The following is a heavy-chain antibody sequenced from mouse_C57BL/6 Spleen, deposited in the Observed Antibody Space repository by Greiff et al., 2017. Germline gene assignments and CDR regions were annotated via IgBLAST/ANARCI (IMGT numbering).Heavy chain of an antibody. J-gene: IGHJ2*01. CDR1: GFTFSSYA. V-gene: IGHV5-4*01. Sequence: EVQLVESGGGLVKPGGSLKLSCAASGFTFSSYAMSWVRQTPEKRLEWVATISDGGSYTYYPDNVKGRFTISRDNAKNNLYLQMSHLKAEDTAMYYCARDLDYWGKGTTLTVSS. CDR2: ISDGGSYT. CDR3: ARDLDY.